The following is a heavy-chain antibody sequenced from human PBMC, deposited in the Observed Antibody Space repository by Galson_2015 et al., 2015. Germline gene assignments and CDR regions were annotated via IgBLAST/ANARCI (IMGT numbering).Heavy chain of an antibody. CDR3: ARQYSGGFRN. D-gene: IGHD1-26*01. CDR1: GDRASSNRAA. Sequence: CAISGDRASSNRAAWNWIRQSPSRGLEWLGRTYYRSKWDNDYAVSVQSRITINPDTSKNQFSLLLNSVTHEDTAVYYCARQYSGGFRNWGQGTLVTVSS. V-gene: IGHV6-1*01. CDR2: TYYRSKWDN. J-gene: IGHJ4*02.